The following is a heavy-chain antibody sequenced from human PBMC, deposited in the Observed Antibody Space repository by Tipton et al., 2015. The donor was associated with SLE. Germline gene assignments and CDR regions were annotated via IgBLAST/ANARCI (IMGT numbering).Heavy chain of an antibody. CDR3: VREDYFGTGIWS. V-gene: IGHV4-61*02. CDR1: GGSITSGTYY. CDR2: IYTSGGT. Sequence: TLSLTCTVSGGSITSGTYYLTWIRQPAGKGLEWIGRIYTSGGTNYNPSLKSRVTISVDTSKNQFSLKLTSVVAADTGVYFCVREDYFGTGIWSWGQVTLVTVSS. D-gene: IGHD3-10*01. J-gene: IGHJ1*01.